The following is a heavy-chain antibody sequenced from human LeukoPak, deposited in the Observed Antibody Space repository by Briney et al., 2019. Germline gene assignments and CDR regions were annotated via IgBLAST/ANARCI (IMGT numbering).Heavy chain of an antibody. V-gene: IGHV1-3*01. D-gene: IGHD3-10*01. CDR1: GYTFTSYA. CDR3: ARDGLFRYYGSGSYGYYYYMDV. J-gene: IGHJ6*03. Sequence: ASVKVSCKASGYTFTSYAIQWVRQAPGQRLEWMGWINAGHGNTKYSQKFQGRVTMTRDTSTSTAYMELRSLRSDDTAVYYCARDGLFRYYGSGSYGYYYYMDVWGKGTTVTVSS. CDR2: INAGHGNT.